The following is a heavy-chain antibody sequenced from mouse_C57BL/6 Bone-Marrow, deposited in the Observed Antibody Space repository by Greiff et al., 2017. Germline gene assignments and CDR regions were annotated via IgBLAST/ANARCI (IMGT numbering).Heavy chain of an antibody. V-gene: IGHV10-1*02. D-gene: IGHD2-1*01. CDR2: IRSKSNNYAT. CDR1: GFTFNTYA. Sequence: EVKLMESGGGLVQPKGSLKLSCAASGFTFNTYAMNWVRQAPGKGLEWVARIRSKSNNYATYYADSVKDRFTISRDDSQSMLYLQMNNLKTEDTAMYYCVGNWDYWGQGTTLTVSS. J-gene: IGHJ2*01. CDR3: VGNWDY.